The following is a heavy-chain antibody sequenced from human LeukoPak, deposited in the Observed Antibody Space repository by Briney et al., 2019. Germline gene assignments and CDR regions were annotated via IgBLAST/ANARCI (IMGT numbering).Heavy chain of an antibody. V-gene: IGHV3-48*01. CDR2: ISSSSSTI. J-gene: IGHJ3*02. Sequence: GGSLRLSCAASGFTFSSYSMNWVRQAPGKGLEWVSYISSSSSTIYYADSVKGRFTISRDNSKNTLYLQMNSLRAEDTAVYYCARDPPYDFWSAQGAFDIWGQGTMVTVSS. D-gene: IGHD3-3*01. CDR1: GFTFSSYS. CDR3: ARDPPYDFWSAQGAFDI.